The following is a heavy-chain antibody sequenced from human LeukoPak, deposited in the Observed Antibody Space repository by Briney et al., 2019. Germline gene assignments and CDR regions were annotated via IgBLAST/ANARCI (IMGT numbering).Heavy chain of an antibody. CDR3: ARGLSSGWYGEGNYFDY. V-gene: IGHV1-18*04. CDR1: GYTFTDYY. CDR2: ISAYNGNT. Sequence: ASVKVSCKASGYTFTDYYMHWVRQAPGQGLEWMGWISAYNGNTNYAQKLQGRVTMTTDTSTGTAYMELRSLRSDDTAVYYCARGLSSGWYGEGNYFDYWGQGALVTVSS. J-gene: IGHJ4*02. D-gene: IGHD6-19*01.